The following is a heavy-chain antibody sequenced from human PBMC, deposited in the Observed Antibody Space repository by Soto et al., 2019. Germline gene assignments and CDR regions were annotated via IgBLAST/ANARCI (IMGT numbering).Heavy chain of an antibody. CDR2: INHSGST. CDR1: GGSFSCYY. D-gene: IGHD1-26*01. V-gene: IGHV4-34*01. Sequence: SETLSLTCAVYGGSFSCYYGSWIRQPPGKGLEWIGEINHSGSTNYNPSLKSRVTISVDTSKNQFSLKLSSVTAADTAVYYCAREASPSPRIVGATGYFDYWGQGTLVTVSS. CDR3: AREASPSPRIVGATGYFDY. J-gene: IGHJ4*02.